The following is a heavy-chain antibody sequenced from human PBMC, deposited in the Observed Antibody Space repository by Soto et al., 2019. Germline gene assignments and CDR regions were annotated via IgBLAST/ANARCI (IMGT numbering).Heavy chain of an antibody. CDR3: ARVGGDDFGDSGGFDY. J-gene: IGHJ4*02. V-gene: IGHV4-59*01. Sequence: PSETLSLTCTVSGGSIRYYFWTWIRQPPGKGLEWIGYIYYSGRINYNPSLKSRVSISVDTSKNHFSLQLRSVTAADTAVYYCARVGGDDFGDSGGFDYWGQGTLVTVSS. D-gene: IGHD4-17*01. CDR2: IYYSGRI. CDR1: GGSIRYYF.